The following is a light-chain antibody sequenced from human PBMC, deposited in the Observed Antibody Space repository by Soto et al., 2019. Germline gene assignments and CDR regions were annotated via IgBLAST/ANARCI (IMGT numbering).Light chain of an antibody. CDR2: SDN. CDR1: SSNIARNT. J-gene: IGLJ3*02. V-gene: IGLV1-44*01. Sequence: QPVLTQPPSASGTPGQRVTISCSGSSSNIARNTVNWYQQLPGTAPKLLIYSDNKRPSGVPDRFSGSKSGTSASLAISGLQSDDEADYYCAAWDDNLNGYWVFGGGTKLTVL. CDR3: AAWDDNLNGYWV.